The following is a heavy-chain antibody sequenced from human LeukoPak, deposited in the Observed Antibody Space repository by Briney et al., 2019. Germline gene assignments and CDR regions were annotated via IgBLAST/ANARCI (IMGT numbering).Heavy chain of an antibody. CDR3: ARLINWAGTTRYYYMDV. CDR2: IYYSGST. CDR1: GGSISSSSYY. J-gene: IGHJ6*03. D-gene: IGHD1-7*01. Sequence: PSETLSLTCTVSGGSISSSSYYWGWIRQPPGKGLEWIGSIYYSGSTYYNPSLKSRVTISVDTSKNQFSLKLSSVTAADTAVYYCARLINWAGTTRYYYMDVWGKGTTVTVSS. V-gene: IGHV4-39*01.